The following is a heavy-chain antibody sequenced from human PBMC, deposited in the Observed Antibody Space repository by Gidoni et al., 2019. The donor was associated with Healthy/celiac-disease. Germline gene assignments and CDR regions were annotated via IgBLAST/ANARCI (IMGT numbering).Heavy chain of an antibody. V-gene: IGHV4-31*03. CDR1: GGSISSGGYY. CDR2: IYYSGSN. Sequence: QVQLQVSGPGLVKPPQSLSLTCTVSGGSISSGGYYWSWIRKHQGKGLEWIGYIYYSGSNYYNPALKSRVTISVDTSKNQFSLKLSSVTAADTAVYYCARVSGGGDSDIWGQGTMVTVSS. D-gene: IGHD4-17*01. J-gene: IGHJ3*02. CDR3: ARVSGGGDSDI.